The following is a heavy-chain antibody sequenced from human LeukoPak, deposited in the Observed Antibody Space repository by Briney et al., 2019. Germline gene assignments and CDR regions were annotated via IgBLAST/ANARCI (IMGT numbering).Heavy chain of an antibody. CDR2: IYHSGST. D-gene: IGHD3-9*01. CDR1: GGSISSDNW. J-gene: IGHJ4*02. V-gene: IGHV4-4*02. Sequence: SETLSLTCTVSGGSISSDNWWVWVRQPRGKGLEWIGEIYHSGSTNYNPSLKSRVTISVDKSKNQFSLKLNSVTAADTAVYYCARGKPLTGYDYWGQGTLVTVSS. CDR3: ARGKPLTGYDY.